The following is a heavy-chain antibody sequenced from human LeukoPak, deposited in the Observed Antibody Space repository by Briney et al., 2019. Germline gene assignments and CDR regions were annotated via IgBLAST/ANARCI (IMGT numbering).Heavy chain of an antibody. V-gene: IGHV3-21*01. CDR3: ARLSGGTFDY. J-gene: IGHJ4*02. CDR2: ISSSSSYI. CDR1: GFTFSSYS. Sequence: GGSLRLSCAPSGFTFSSYSMNWVLQAPGKGLEWVSSISSSSSYIYYADSVKGRFTISRDNAKNSLYLQMNSLRAEDTAVYYCARLSGGTFDYWGQGTLVTVSS. D-gene: IGHD3-10*01.